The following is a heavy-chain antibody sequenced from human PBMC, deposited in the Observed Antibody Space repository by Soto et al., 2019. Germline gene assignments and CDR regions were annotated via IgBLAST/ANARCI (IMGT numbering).Heavy chain of an antibody. CDR3: ARDDPGAYYDILTPIDC. CDR2: ISAYNGNT. J-gene: IGHJ4*02. Sequence: ASVKVSCKASGYTFTSYGISWVRQAPGQGLEWMGWISAYNGNTNYAQKLQGRVTMTTDTSTSTAYMELRSLRSDDTTVYYCARDDPGAYYDILTPIDCWGQGTLVTVSS. V-gene: IGHV1-18*01. D-gene: IGHD3-9*01. CDR1: GYTFTSYG.